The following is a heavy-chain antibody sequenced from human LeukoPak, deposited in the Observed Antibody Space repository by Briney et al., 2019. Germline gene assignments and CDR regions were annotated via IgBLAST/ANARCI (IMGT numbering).Heavy chain of an antibody. Sequence: ASVKVSCKASGYTFTGYYMHRVGQAPGQRLELMGWMNSNSGGTNYAQKFQGRVTMTRDTSISTAYMEVSRLRSDDTAVYYCARDDYGGALDIWGQGTMVTVSS. D-gene: IGHD4-23*01. CDR1: GYTFTGYY. V-gene: IGHV1-2*02. CDR2: MNSNSGGT. J-gene: IGHJ3*02. CDR3: ARDDYGGALDI.